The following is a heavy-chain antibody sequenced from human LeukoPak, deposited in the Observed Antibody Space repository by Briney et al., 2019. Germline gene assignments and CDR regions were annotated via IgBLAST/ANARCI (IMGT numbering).Heavy chain of an antibody. D-gene: IGHD5-12*01. V-gene: IGHV4-59*01. CDR1: GGSISSYY. CDR3: AREIVALSGESYYFDY. J-gene: IGHJ4*02. CDR2: IYYSGST. Sequence: SETLSLTCTVSGGSISSYYWSWIRQPPGKGLEWIGYIYYSGSTNYNPSLKSRVTISVDTSKNQFSLKLSSVTAADTAVYYCAREIVALSGESYYFDYWGQGTLVTVSS.